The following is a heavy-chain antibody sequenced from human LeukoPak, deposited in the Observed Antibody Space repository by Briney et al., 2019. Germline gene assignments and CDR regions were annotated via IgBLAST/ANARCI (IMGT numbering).Heavy chain of an antibody. CDR3: ARDKIVGPTTLDY. V-gene: IGHV3-7*01. CDR2: IKQDGYEK. J-gene: IGHJ4*02. D-gene: IGHD1-26*01. CDR1: GFTFSGYW. Sequence: GGSLRLSCAASGFTFSGYWMSWVRQTPEKGLEWVANIKQDGYEKYYVDSVKGRFTISRDNAKNSLYLQMSSLRADDTAVYYCARDKIVGPTTLDYWGQGTLVTVSS.